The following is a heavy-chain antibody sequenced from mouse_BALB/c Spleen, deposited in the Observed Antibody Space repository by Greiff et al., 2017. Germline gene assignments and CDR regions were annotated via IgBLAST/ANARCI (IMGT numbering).Heavy chain of an antibody. CDR3: ARGATVVARYLDV. Sequence: VHLVESGAELAKPGASVKMSCKASGYTFTSYWMHWVKQRPGQGLEWIGYINPSTGYTEYNQKFKDKATLTADKSSSTAYMQLSSLTSEDSAVYYSARGATVVARYLDVWGAGTTVTVSS. CDR2: INPSTGYT. D-gene: IGHD1-1*01. V-gene: IGHV1-7*01. J-gene: IGHJ1*01. CDR1: GYTFTSYW.